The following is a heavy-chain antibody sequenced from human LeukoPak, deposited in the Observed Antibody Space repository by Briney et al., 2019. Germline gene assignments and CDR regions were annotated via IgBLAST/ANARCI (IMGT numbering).Heavy chain of an antibody. CDR2: INHSGGT. Sequence: PSETLSLTCAVYGGSFSGYYWSWIRQPPGKGLEWIGEINHSGGTNYNPSLKSRVTISVDTSKNQFSLKLSSVTAADTAVYYCARVRGYFSYFDYWGQGTLVTVSS. D-gene: IGHD3-22*01. CDR3: ARVRGYFSYFDY. J-gene: IGHJ4*02. CDR1: GGSFSGYY. V-gene: IGHV4-34*01.